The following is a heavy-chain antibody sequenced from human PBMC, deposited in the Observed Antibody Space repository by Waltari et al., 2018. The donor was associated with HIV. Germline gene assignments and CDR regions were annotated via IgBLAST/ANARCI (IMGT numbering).Heavy chain of an antibody. J-gene: IGHJ6*02. CDR3: ARDYRSPSGSYYYYGMDV. CDR1: GFPIHGSPYY. D-gene: IGHD3-10*01. Sequence: QVQLQVSGPGLLKPSQTLSLTFSVSGFPIHGSPYYWSLIRHFPGKGLEWIGYIYYSGSTSYNPSLESRVTISIDTSKNQLSLRLSSVTAADTAVYYCARDYRSPSGSYYYYGMDVWGQGTRVTVSS. V-gene: IGHV4-31*03. CDR2: IYYSGST.